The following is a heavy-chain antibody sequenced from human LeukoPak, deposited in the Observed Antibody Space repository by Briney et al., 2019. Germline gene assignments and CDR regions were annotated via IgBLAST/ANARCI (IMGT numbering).Heavy chain of an antibody. CDR3: ARGGIPDY. J-gene: IGHJ4*02. V-gene: IGHV4-61*02. D-gene: IGHD2-21*01. CDR2: FYTGGTP. CDR1: SGSISRGSYH. Sequence: PSETLSLTCTVSSGSISRGSYHWSWIRQPAGKGLEWIGRFYTGGTPNYNPSLKSRVTILVDTSRNQSSLKLSSVTAADTAVYYCARGGIPDYWGQGILVTVSS.